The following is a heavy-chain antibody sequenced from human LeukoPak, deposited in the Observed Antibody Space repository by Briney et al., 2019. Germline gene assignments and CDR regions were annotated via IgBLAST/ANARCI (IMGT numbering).Heavy chain of an antibody. V-gene: IGHV4-31*03. CDR3: ARDQRLRFLEWLGFDP. D-gene: IGHD3-3*01. CDR2: IYYSGST. J-gene: IGHJ5*02. Sequence: NPSQTLSLTCTVSGGSISSGGYYWSWIRQHPGKGLEWIGYIYYSGSTYYNPSLKSRVTISVDTSKNQFSLKLSSVTAADAAVYYCARDQRLRFLEWLGFDPWGQGTLVTVSS. CDR1: GGSISSGGYY.